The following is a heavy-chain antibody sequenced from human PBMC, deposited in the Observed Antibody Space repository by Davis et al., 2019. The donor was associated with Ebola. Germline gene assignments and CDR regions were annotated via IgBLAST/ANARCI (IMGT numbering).Heavy chain of an antibody. V-gene: IGHV3-9*01. Sequence: SLKISCAASGFIFDDEAMHWVRQAPGKGLEWVSGITWNSGGIAYADSVKGRFTISRDNAKNSLYLQMNSLRAEDTALYYCAKRQSGWYFDLWGRGTQVTVSS. CDR3: AKRQSGWYFDL. J-gene: IGHJ2*01. CDR2: ITWNSGGI. CDR1: GFIFDDEA. D-gene: IGHD3-3*01.